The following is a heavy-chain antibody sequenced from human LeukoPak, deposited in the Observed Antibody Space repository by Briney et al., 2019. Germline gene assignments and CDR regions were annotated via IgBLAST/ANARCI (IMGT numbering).Heavy chain of an antibody. CDR3: AKVGDIVVVPAAIGAYYFDY. D-gene: IGHD2-2*02. CDR1: GFTFSSYG. J-gene: IGHJ4*02. Sequence: GGSLRLSCAASGFTFSSYGMHWVRQAPGKGLEWVAVISYDGSNKYYADSVKGRFTISRDNSKNTLYLQMNSLRAEDTAVYYCAKVGDIVVVPAAIGAYYFDYWGQGTLVTVSS. CDR2: ISYDGSNK. V-gene: IGHV3-30*18.